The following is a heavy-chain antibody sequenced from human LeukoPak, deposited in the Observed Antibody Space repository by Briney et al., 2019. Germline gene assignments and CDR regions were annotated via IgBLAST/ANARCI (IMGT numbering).Heavy chain of an antibody. CDR2: ISGYNGNT. V-gene: IGHV1-18*01. D-gene: IGHD6-19*01. CDR3: ARVLRSSGLTLDY. J-gene: IGHJ4*02. CDR1: GYTFTTYN. Sequence: EASVKVSCKASGYTFTTYNINWVRQAPGQGLEWMGWISGYNGNTNYAQKLQGRVTITRNTSISTAYMELSSLRSEDTAVYYCARVLRSSGLTLDYWGQGTLVTVSS.